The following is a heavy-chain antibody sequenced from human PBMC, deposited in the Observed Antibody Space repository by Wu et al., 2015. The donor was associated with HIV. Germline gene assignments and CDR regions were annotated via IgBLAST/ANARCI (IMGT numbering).Heavy chain of an antibody. CDR1: GGSISSYY. J-gene: IGHJ3*02. D-gene: IGHD3-22*01. V-gene: IGHV4-59*01. Sequence: QVQLQESGPGLVKPSETLSLTCTVSGGSISSYYWSWIRQPPGKGLEWIGYIYYSGSTNYNPSLKSRVTISVDTSKNQFSLKLSSVTAADTAVYYCAVLFSSGYYGDAFDIRGQGTMVTVSS. CDR3: AVLFSSGYYGDAFDI. CDR2: IYYSGST.